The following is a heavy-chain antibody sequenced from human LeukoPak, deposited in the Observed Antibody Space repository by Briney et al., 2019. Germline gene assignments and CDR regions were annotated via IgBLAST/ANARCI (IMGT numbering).Heavy chain of an antibody. CDR1: GYSFTSYW. V-gene: IGHV5-51*01. Sequence: GESLKISCKGSGYSFTSYWIGWVRQMPGKGLEWMGIIYPGDSDTRYNPSFQGQVTISADKSISTAYLQWSSLKASDTAMYYCARRATGTTLPYYFDYWGQGTLVTVSS. D-gene: IGHD1-1*01. CDR2: IYPGDSDT. CDR3: ARRATGTTLPYYFDY. J-gene: IGHJ4*02.